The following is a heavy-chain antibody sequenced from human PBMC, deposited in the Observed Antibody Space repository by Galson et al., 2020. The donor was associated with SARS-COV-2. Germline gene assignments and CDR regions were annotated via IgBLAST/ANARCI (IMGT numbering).Heavy chain of an antibody. D-gene: IGHD2-21*02. CDR1: GGSISSSDW. CDR3: SRIIVTAYYFSYMDV. Sequence: SETLSLTCAVSGGSISSSDWWGWVRQPPGKGLEWIGEIFLSGYTNYNPSLKSRVTMSLDTSKNQFSLKLSSVTAADTALYYCSRIIVTAYYFSYMDVWGKGTTVTVSS. CDR2: IFLSGYT. J-gene: IGHJ6*03. V-gene: IGHV4-4*02.